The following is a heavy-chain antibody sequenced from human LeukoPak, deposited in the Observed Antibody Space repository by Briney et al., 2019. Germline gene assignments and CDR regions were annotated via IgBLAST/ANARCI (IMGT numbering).Heavy chain of an antibody. J-gene: IGHJ6*02. D-gene: IGHD6-13*01. CDR1: GFTFSSYW. CDR3: ARVKVAAAGPIYYYYGMDV. V-gene: IGHV3-7*03. CDR2: IKQDGSEK. Sequence: GGSLRLSCAASGFTFSSYWMSWVRQAPGKGLEWVANIKQDGSEKYYVDSVKGRFTISRDNAKNSLYLQMNSLRAEDTAVYYRARVKVAAAGPIYYYYGMDVWGQGTTVTVSS.